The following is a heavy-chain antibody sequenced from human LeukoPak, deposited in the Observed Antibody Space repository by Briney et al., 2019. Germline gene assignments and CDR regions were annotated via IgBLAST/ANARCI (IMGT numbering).Heavy chain of an antibody. D-gene: IGHD4-17*01. V-gene: IGHV4-34*01. CDR1: GGSFSGYY. J-gene: IGHJ6*03. Sequence: PSETLSLTCAVYGGSFSGYYWSSIRQPPGKGLEWIGEINHSGSTNYNPSLKSRVTIPVDTSKNQFSLKRRSVTAADTAVYYCARANDYGDPLPRYMDVWGKETTVTVSS. CDR3: ARANDYGDPLPRYMDV. CDR2: INHSGST.